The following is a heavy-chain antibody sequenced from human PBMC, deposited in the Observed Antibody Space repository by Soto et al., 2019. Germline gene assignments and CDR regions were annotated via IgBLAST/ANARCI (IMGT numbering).Heavy chain of an antibody. CDR1: GGSFSGYY. J-gene: IGHJ4*02. CDR3: ARSWIQLWLNY. V-gene: IGHV4-34*01. CDR2: INHSGST. Sequence: SETLSLTCAVYGGSFSGYYWSWIRQPPGKGLEWIGEINHSGSTNYNPSLKSRVTISVDTSKNQFSLKLSSVTAADTAVYYCARSWIQLWLNYWGKGTLVTVS. D-gene: IGHD5-18*01.